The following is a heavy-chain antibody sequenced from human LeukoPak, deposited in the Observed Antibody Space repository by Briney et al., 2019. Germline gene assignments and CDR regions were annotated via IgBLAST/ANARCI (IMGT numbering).Heavy chain of an antibody. Sequence: PSETLSLTCTVSGGSISSGSYYWSWIRQPAGKGLEWIGRIYTSGSTNYNPSLKSRVTISVVTSKNQFSLKLSSVTAADTAVYYCASTDDGRYYDSSGYLVGYWGQGTLVTVSS. CDR3: ASTDDGRYYDSSGYLVGY. V-gene: IGHV4-61*02. CDR1: GGSISSGSYY. CDR2: IYTSGST. D-gene: IGHD3-22*01. J-gene: IGHJ4*02.